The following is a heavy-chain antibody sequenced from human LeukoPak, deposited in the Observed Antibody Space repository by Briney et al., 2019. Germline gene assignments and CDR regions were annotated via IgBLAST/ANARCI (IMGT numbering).Heavy chain of an antibody. CDR3: ARAPTGDNWFDP. J-gene: IGHJ5*02. CDR1: GGSISSGSYY. CDR2: IYTSGST. Sequence: SQTLSLTCTVSGGSISSGSYYWSWIRQPAGKGLEWIGRIYTSGSTNYNPSLKSRVTMSVDTSKNQFSLKLSSVTAADTAVYYCARAPTGDNWFDPWGQGTLVTVSS. V-gene: IGHV4-61*02. D-gene: IGHD4-17*01.